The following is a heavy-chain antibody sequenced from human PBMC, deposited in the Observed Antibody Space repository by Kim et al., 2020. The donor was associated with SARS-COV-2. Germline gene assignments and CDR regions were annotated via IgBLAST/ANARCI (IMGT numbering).Heavy chain of an antibody. CDR3: ARLGGNMYCSSTSCYYYYYGMDV. CDR1: GGSISSSSYY. CDR2: IYYSGST. J-gene: IGHJ6*02. V-gene: IGHV4-39*01. Sequence: SETLSLTCTVSGGSISSSSYYWGWIRQPPGKGLEWIGSIYYSGSTYYNPSLKSRVTISVDTSKNQFSLKLSSVTAADTAVYYCARLGGNMYCSSTSCYYYYYGMDVWGQGTTVTVSS. D-gene: IGHD2-2*01.